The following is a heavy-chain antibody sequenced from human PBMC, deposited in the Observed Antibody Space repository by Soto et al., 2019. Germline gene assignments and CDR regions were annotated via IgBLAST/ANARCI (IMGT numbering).Heavy chain of an antibody. CDR2: IKSKTDGGAT. J-gene: IGHJ6*02. CDR3: ITLKYGMDV. Sequence: GGSLRLSCAASGFTFSNSWMSWVRQAPGKVLEWVGRIKSKTDGGATDYAAPVKGRFTISRDDSKTTLYLQMNSLKTEDTAVYYCITLKYGMDVWGQGTTVTVSS. V-gene: IGHV3-15*01. CDR1: GFTFSNSW.